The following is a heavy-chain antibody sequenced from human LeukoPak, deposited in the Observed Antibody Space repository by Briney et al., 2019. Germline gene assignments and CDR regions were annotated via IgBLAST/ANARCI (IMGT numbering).Heavy chain of an antibody. D-gene: IGHD3-3*02. CDR1: GFTFSSYS. Sequence: GGSLRLSCAGSGFTFSSYSMNWVRQAPGKGLEWVSSISSSSSYIYYADSVKGRFTISRDNAKNSLYLQMDSLRAEDTAVYYCASLAPFDYWGQGTLVTVSS. CDR2: ISSSSSYI. V-gene: IGHV3-21*01. CDR3: ASLAPFDY. J-gene: IGHJ4*02.